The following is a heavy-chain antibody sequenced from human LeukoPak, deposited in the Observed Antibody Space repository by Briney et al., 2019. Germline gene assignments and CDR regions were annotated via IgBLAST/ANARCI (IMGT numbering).Heavy chain of an antibody. CDR3: AKSLAAARDY. J-gene: IGHJ4*02. CDR2: ISSSGGST. Sequence: GGSLRLSCAASGFTFSSYGMPWVRQAPGKRLEWVSSISSSGGSTYYADSVKGRFTISRDNSKNTLHLQVNSLRAEDTAVYYCAKSLAAARDYWGQGTLVTVSS. V-gene: IGHV3-23*01. D-gene: IGHD6-13*01. CDR1: GFTFSSYG.